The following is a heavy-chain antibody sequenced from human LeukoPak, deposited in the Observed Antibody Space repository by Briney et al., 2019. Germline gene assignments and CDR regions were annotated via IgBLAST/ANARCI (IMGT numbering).Heavy chain of an antibody. CDR1: GGSFSGYY. D-gene: IGHD3/OR15-3a*01. V-gene: IGHV4-34*01. J-gene: IGHJ6*02. CDR2: INHSGST. Sequence: PSETLSLTCAVYGGSFSGYYWSWIRQPPGKGLEWIGEINHSGSTNYNPSLKSRVTISVDTSKNQFSLKLSSVTAADTAVYYCASAGRDWYIYYGMDVWGQGTTVTVPS. CDR3: ASAGRDWYIYYGMDV.